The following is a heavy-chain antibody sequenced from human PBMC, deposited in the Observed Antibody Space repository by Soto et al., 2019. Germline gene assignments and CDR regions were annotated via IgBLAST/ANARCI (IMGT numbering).Heavy chain of an antibody. Sequence: QVQLVQSGAEVRKPGSSVKVSCQASGDSFCYYAISLVRQAPGRGLEWMGEIIPIFGTSIYAQKFQGRVTIIADESTSTAYMELSSLRSDDTAVYYCARPLRSSSHTPFDFWGQGTLVTVSS. CDR1: GDSFCYYA. CDR3: ARPLRSSSHTPFDF. CDR2: IIPIFGTS. J-gene: IGHJ4*02. D-gene: IGHD2-2*01. V-gene: IGHV1-69*01.